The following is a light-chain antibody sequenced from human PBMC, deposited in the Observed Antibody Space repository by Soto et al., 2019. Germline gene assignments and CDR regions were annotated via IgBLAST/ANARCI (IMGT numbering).Light chain of an antibody. CDR3: QQYNNWPRS. V-gene: IGKV3-15*01. CDR1: QSVRSN. J-gene: IGKJ4*01. Sequence: EIVMTQSPATLSVSPGERATLSCRASQSVRSNLAWYQQKPGQAPRLLIYGASTRATGFPARFSGSGSGTEFTLTISSLQSEDFAVYYCQQYNNWPRSFGGGTKVEIK. CDR2: GAS.